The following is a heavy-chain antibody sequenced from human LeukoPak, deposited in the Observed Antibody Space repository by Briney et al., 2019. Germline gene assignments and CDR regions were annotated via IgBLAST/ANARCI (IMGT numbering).Heavy chain of an antibody. D-gene: IGHD3-3*01. V-gene: IGHV1-2*02. CDR1: GYTFTGYY. Sequence: WASVKVSCKASGYTFTGYYMHWVRQAPGQGLEWMGWINPNSGGTNYAQKFQGRVTMTRDTSISTAYMELSRLRSDDTAVYYCARVMEQTETTYYDFWSGYSDRYYYMDVWGKGTTVTVSS. CDR3: ARVMEQTETTYYDFWSGYSDRYYYMDV. CDR2: INPNSGGT. J-gene: IGHJ6*03.